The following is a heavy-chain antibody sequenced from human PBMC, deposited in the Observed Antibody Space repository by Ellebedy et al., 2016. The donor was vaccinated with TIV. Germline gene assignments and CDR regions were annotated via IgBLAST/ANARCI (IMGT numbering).Heavy chain of an antibody. D-gene: IGHD6-19*01. V-gene: IGHV4-61*01. J-gene: IGHJ6*02. CDR1: GGSISSSSYY. Sequence: SETLSLTCTVSGGSISSSSYYWSWIRQPPGKGLEWIGYIYYSGSTNYNPSLKRRVTISVDTSKNQFSLKLSSVTAADTAVYYCATAPHLVPIAVAGLHYYYGTDVWGQGTTVTVSS. CDR3: ATAPHLVPIAVAGLHYYYGTDV. CDR2: IYYSGST.